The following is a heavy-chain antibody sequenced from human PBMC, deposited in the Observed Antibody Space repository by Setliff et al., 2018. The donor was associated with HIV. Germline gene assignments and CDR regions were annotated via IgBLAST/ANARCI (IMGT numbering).Heavy chain of an antibody. J-gene: IGHJ4*02. V-gene: IGHV3-23*01. Sequence: GSLRLSCAASGFTFSSYAMSWVRQAPGKGLEWVSAISGSGGSTYYADSVKGRFTISRDNSKNTLYLQMNSLRAEDTAVYYCAKVKGGAVAGWGFDYWGQGTLVTVSS. CDR1: GFTFSSYA. CDR3: AKVKGGAVAGWGFDY. D-gene: IGHD6-19*01. CDR2: ISGSGGST.